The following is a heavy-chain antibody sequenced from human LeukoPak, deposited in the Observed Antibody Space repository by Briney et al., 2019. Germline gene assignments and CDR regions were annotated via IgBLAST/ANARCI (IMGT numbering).Heavy chain of an antibody. CDR1: GGSISNYY. V-gene: IGHV4-4*07. CDR3: ARDRRGYCSGGSCYEGYYFDY. J-gene: IGHJ4*02. Sequence: PSATLSPTWTVAGGSISNYYCSWIRKPAGERLEWGGRIPTSGGTTYNPSLQSRVNLSVDTSKNQFSLKRSSVAAADTAVYYCARDRRGYCSGGSCYEGYYFDYWGQGTLVTVSS. CDR2: IPTSGGT. D-gene: IGHD2-15*01.